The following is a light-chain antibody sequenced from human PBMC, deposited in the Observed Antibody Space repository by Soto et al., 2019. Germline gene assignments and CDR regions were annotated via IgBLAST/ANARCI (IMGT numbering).Light chain of an antibody. CDR1: QSVSSSY. V-gene: IGKV3-20*01. CDR2: GAS. J-gene: IGKJ2*01. Sequence: EIVLPQSPGTLSLSPGERATLSCRASQSVSSSYLAWYQQKPGQATRLLIRGASSRATGIPDRFSGSGSGTDVTLTISRLEPEDFAVYYCQQFGSSMYTFGQGTKVEIK. CDR3: QQFGSSMYT.